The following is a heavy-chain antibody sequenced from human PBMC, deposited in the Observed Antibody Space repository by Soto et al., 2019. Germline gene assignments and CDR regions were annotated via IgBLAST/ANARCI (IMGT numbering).Heavy chain of an antibody. Sequence: PSETLSLTCTVSGGSISSYYWSWIRQPPGKGLEWIGYIYYSGSTNYNPSLKSRVTISVDTSKNQFSLKLSSVTAADTAVYYCAREIRFLEWFNDYYYGMDVWGQGTTVTVSS. D-gene: IGHD3-3*01. V-gene: IGHV4-59*01. J-gene: IGHJ6*02. CDR3: AREIRFLEWFNDYYYGMDV. CDR2: IYYSGST. CDR1: GGSISSYY.